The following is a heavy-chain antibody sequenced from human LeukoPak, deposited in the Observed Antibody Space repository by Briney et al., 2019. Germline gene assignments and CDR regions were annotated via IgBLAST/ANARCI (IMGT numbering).Heavy chain of an antibody. CDR3: ARDGSDIVATISGNWFDP. D-gene: IGHD5-12*01. V-gene: IGHV1-2*02. CDR1: GYTFTGYY. Sequence: ASVKVSCKASGYTFTGYYMHWVRQAPGQGLEWMGWINPNSGGTNYAQKFQGRVTMTRDTSISTAYMELSRLRSEDTAVYYCARDGSDIVATISGNWFDPWGQGTLVTVSS. J-gene: IGHJ5*02. CDR2: INPNSGGT.